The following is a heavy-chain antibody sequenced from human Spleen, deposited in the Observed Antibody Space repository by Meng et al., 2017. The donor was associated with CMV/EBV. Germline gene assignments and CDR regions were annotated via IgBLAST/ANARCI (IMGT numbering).Heavy chain of an antibody. CDR1: RGSVNSGPHC. CDR3: ARDQYYGSETYAFDM. D-gene: IGHD3-10*01. Sequence: SETLSLTCTVSRGSVNSGPHCWGWIRQPPGKGLEWIGSVFYSGKTDFNPSLKSRVTISVDTFKNHLSPKLTSVTAADTAVYYRARDQYYGSETYAFDMWGQGTMVTVSS. V-gene: IGHV4-39*07. CDR2: VFYSGKT. J-gene: IGHJ3*02.